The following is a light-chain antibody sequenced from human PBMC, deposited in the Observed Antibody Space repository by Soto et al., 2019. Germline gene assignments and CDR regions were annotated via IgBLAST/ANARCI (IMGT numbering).Light chain of an antibody. CDR3: SSYTGSSTLVI. CDR2: EVS. V-gene: IGLV2-14*01. Sequence: QSVLTQPASVYGSLGQSITISCTGTSSDVGGYDYVSWYQQHPGKAPKLMIYEVSNRPSGLSNRFSGSKSGNTASLTISGLQAEDEAVYYCSSYTGSSTLVIFGGGTQLTVL. CDR1: SSDVGGYDY. J-gene: IGLJ2*01.